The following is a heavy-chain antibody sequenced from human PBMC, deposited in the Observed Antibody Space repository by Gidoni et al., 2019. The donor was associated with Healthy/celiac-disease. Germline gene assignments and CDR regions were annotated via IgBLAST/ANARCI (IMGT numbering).Heavy chain of an antibody. CDR1: GFTFSSYA. J-gene: IGHJ4*02. Sequence: EVQLLESGGGLVQPGGSLRLSGAASGFTFSSYARGWVRQAPGKGLEWVSAISCSGGSTYYADSVKGRFTISRDNSKNTLYLQMNSLRAEDTAVYYCAKEAYSSGGGDYWGQGTLVTVSS. D-gene: IGHD6-19*01. CDR2: ISCSGGST. V-gene: IGHV3-23*01. CDR3: AKEAYSSGGGDY.